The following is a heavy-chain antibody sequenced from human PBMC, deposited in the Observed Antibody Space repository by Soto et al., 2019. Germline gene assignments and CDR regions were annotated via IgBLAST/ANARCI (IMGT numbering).Heavy chain of an antibody. CDR3: ARYSGWYSYNWFDP. CDR1: GFTFSYYP. Sequence: GGSLRLSCAASGFTFSYYPLHWVRRAPGKGLEWVSSISGIKNYIRYADSVKGRFTISRDNAENSVYLQMSSLRGEDTAMYYCARYSGWYSYNWFDPWGQGTLVTVSS. V-gene: IGHV3-21*06. D-gene: IGHD6-19*01. CDR2: ISGIKNYI. J-gene: IGHJ5*02.